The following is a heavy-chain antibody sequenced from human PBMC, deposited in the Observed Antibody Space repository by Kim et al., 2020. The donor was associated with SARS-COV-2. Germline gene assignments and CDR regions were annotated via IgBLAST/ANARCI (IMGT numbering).Heavy chain of an antibody. CDR3: ASMPGGSGAAAAKRGHGMDV. CDR1: GFTFSSYG. Sequence: GGSLRLSCAASGFTFSSYGMHWVRQAPGKGLEWVAVIWYDGSNKYYADSAKGRFTISRDNSKNTLYLQMNSLRAEDTAVYYCASMPGGSGAAAAKRGHGMDVWGQGTTVTVSS. CDR2: IWYDGSNK. V-gene: IGHV3-33*01. J-gene: IGHJ6*02. D-gene: IGHD6-13*01.